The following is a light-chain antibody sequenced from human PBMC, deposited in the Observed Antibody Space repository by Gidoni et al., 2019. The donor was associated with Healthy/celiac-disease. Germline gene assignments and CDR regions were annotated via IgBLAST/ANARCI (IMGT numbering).Light chain of an antibody. V-gene: IGKV3-20*01. CDR2: GAS. CDR3: QQYGSSPRLT. Sequence: PGTLSLSPGERATLSCRASQSVSSSYLAWYQQKPGQAPRLLIYGASSRATGIPDRFSGSGSGTDFTLTISRLEPEDCAVYYCQQYGSSPRLTFGGGTKVEIK. J-gene: IGKJ4*01. CDR1: QSVSSSY.